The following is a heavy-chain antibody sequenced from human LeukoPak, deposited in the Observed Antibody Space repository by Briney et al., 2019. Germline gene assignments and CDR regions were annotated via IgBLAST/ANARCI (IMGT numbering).Heavy chain of an antibody. J-gene: IGHJ4*02. D-gene: IGHD6-6*01. CDR3: ARGMWQGQLVDY. V-gene: IGHV1-8*01. CDR1: GYTFTSYD. CDR2: MNPNSGST. Sequence: ASVKVSCKASGYTFTSYDINWVRQATGQGLEWMGWMNPNSGSTGYAQKFQGRVTMTRNTSISTAYMELSSLRSEDTAVYYCARGMWQGQLVDYWGQGTLVTVSS.